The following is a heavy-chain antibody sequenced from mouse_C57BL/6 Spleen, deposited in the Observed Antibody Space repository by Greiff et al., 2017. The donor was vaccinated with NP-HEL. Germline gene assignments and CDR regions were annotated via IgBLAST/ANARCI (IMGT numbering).Heavy chain of an antibody. CDR2: INPNNGGT. Sequence: VQLQQSGPELVKPGASVKISCKASGYTFTDYYMNWVKQSHGKSLEWIGDINPNNGGTSYNQKFKGKATLTVDKSSSTAYMELRSLTSEDSAVYYCARGPFITTVVPYFDYWGQGTTLTVSS. D-gene: IGHD1-1*01. CDR1: GYTFTDYY. CDR3: ARGPFITTVVPYFDY. J-gene: IGHJ2*01. V-gene: IGHV1-26*01.